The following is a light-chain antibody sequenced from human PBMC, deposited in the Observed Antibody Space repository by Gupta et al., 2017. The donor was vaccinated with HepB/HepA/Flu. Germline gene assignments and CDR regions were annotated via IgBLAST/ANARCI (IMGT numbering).Light chain of an antibody. CDR1: QDVRNN. CDR3: QQYNNWPWT. J-gene: IGKJ1*01. Sequence: EILMTQSPPTLSVSPGERVSFSCRASQDVRNNLAWMQQKPGKAPKVLFYGASARATGVPARFIGSGSRTEFTLTITSLQSEDVAVYVCQQYNNWPWTFGQGTKVEI. V-gene: IGKV3-15*01. CDR2: GAS.